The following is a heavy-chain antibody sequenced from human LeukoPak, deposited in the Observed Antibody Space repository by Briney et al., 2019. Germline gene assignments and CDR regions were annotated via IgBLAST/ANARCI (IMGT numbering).Heavy chain of an antibody. D-gene: IGHD1-7*01. Sequence: PSETLSLTCAVYGGSFSGYYWSWIRQPPGKGLEWIGEINHSGSTNYNPSLKSRVTISVDTSKNQFSLKLSSVTAADTAVYYCARSKLELRSNWFDPWGQGTLVTVSS. CDR1: GGSFSGYY. CDR3: ARSKLELRSNWFDP. V-gene: IGHV4-34*01. CDR2: INHSGST. J-gene: IGHJ5*02.